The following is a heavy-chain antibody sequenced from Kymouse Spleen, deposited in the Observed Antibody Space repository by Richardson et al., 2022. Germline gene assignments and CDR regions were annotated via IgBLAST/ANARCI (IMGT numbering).Heavy chain of an antibody. V-gene: IGHV3-33*01. CDR1: GFTFSSYG. J-gene: IGHJ4*02. Sequence: QVQLVESGGGVVQPGRSLRLSCAASGFTFSSYGMHWVRQAPGKGLEWVAVIWYDGSNKYYADSVKGRFTISRDNSKNTLYLQMNSLRAEDTAVYYCARGVTMVRGVPPYFDYWGQGTLVTVSS. D-gene: IGHD3-10*01. CDR2: IWYDGSNK. CDR3: ARGVTMVRGVPPYFDY.